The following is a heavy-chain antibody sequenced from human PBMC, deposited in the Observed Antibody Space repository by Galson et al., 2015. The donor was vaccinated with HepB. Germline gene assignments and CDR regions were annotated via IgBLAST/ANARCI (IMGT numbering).Heavy chain of an antibody. J-gene: IGHJ4*02. CDR2: IWYDGSNK. CDR1: GFTFSSYG. V-gene: IGHV3-33*01. Sequence: SLRLSCAASGFTFSSYGMHWVRQAPGKGLEWVAVIWYDGSNKYYADSVKGRFTISRDNSKNTLYLQMNSLRAEDTAVYYCAREGLGDHEGALDYWGQGTLVTVSS. D-gene: IGHD4-17*01. CDR3: AREGLGDHEGALDY.